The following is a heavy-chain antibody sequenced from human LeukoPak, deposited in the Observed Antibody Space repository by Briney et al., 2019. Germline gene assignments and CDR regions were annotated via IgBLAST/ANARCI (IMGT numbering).Heavy chain of an antibody. V-gene: IGHV4-30-4*08. J-gene: IGHJ5*02. CDR1: GGSISSGDYY. Sequence: SETLSLTCTVSGGSISSGDYYWSWIRQPPGKGLEWIGYIYYSGSTYYNPSLKSRVTISVDTSKNQFSLKLSSVTAADTAVYYFARDLTTLVGASTWGQGTLVTVSS. D-gene: IGHD1-26*01. CDR3: ARDLTTLVGAST. CDR2: IYYSGST.